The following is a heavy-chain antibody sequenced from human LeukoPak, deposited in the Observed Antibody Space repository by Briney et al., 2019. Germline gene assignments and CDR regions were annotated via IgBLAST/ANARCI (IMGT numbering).Heavy chain of an antibody. CDR3: VREGRGRSGTNAYDI. V-gene: IGHV3-13*01. CDR1: GFSFSRYE. CDR2: IGTSGDT. J-gene: IGHJ3*02. D-gene: IGHD6-19*01. Sequence: GGSLRLSCASSGFSFSRYEMHWVRQGTGKRLERVSAIGTSGDTFYAGSVKGRFTISRENAKDSLYLQMNSLSAGDTAVYYCVREGRGRSGTNAYDIWGQGTVVSVST.